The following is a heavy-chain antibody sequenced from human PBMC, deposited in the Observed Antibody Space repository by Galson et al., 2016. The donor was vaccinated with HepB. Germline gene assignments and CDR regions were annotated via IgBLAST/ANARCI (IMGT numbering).Heavy chain of an antibody. CDR1: GFSFSRYG. CDR3: VRIHPYNIAARRQGWFDP. V-gene: IGHV3-33*01. D-gene: IGHD6-6*01. J-gene: IGHJ5*02. CDR2: LWTDGSNR. Sequence: SLRLSCAASGFSFSRYGMHWVRQAPGKGLEWVAGLWTDGSNRYYADSVEGRFTTSRDNSRNTLYLQMNSLRAEDTAVYYCVRIHPYNIAARRQGWFDPWGQGTLVTVSS.